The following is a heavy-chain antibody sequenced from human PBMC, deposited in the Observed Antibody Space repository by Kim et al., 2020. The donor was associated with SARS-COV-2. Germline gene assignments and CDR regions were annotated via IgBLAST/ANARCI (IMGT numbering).Heavy chain of an antibody. J-gene: IGHJ6*02. Sequence: GGSLRLSCAVSGFTFSSYAMHWVRQAPGKGLEWVAVISYDGSNKYYADSVKGRFTISRDNPKNTLYLQMNSLRAEDTAVYYCARAVAGTYYYGMDVWGQG. CDR2: ISYDGSNK. V-gene: IGHV3-30*04. CDR1: GFTFSSYA. CDR3: ARAVAGTYYYGMDV. D-gene: IGHD6-19*01.